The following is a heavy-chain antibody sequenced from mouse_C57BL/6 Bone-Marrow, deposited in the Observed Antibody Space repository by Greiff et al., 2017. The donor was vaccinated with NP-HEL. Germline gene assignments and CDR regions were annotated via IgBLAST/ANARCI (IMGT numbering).Heavy chain of an antibody. V-gene: IGHV6-3*01. Sequence: EVKLQESGGGLVQPGGSMKLSCVASGFTFSNYWMNWVRQSPEKGLEWVAQIRLKSDNYATHYAESVKGRFTISRDDSKSSVYLQMNNLRAEDTGIYYCTRTGPYAMDYWGQGTSVTVSS. CDR3: TRTGPYAMDY. D-gene: IGHD4-1*01. CDR1: GFTFSNYW. J-gene: IGHJ4*01. CDR2: IRLKSDNYAT.